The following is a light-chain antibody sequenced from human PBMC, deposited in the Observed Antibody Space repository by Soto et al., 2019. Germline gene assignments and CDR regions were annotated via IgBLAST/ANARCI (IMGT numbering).Light chain of an antibody. CDR1: TPNIGSSD. CDR3: AAWDGSLSDYV. V-gene: IGLV1-47*02. J-gene: IGLJ7*01. Sequence: QSVLTQPPSASGTPGQRVTISCSGSTPNIGSSDVYWYQHLPGTAPKLLIYSNNQRPSGVPDRFSGSKSGTSASLAVSGFRSEDEADYYCAAWDGSLSDYVFGGGTQLTVL. CDR2: SNN.